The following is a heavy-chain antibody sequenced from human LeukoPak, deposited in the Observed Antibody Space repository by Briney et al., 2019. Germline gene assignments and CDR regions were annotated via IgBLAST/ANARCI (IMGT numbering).Heavy chain of an antibody. CDR1: GFTFSSFA. J-gene: IGHJ4*02. CDR3: ARDPQHGAYGELGYYFDY. V-gene: IGHV3-30-3*01. Sequence: GGSLRLSCAASGFTFSSFALSWVRQAPGKGLEWVAVISYDGSNKYYADSVKGRFTISRDNSKNTLYLQMNSLRAEDTAVYYCARDPQHGAYGELGYYFDYWGQGTLVTVSS. D-gene: IGHD3-16*01. CDR2: ISYDGSNK.